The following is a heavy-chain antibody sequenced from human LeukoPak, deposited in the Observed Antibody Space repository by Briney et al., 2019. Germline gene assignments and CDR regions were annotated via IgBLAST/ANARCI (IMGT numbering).Heavy chain of an antibody. CDR2: ISGSGGST. V-gene: IGHV3-23*01. CDR1: GFTFSSYA. CDR3: ARGRRDCSGDCYVAFDI. J-gene: IGHJ3*02. D-gene: IGHD2-21*02. Sequence: GGSLRLSCAASGFTFSSYAMSWVRQAPGKGLEWVSAISGSGGSTYYADSVKGRFTISRDNSKNTLFLQMNSLRAEDTAVYYCARGRRDCSGDCYVAFDIWGQGTMVTVSS.